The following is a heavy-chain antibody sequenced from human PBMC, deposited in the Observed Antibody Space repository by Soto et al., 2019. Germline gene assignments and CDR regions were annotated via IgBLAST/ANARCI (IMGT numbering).Heavy chain of an antibody. J-gene: IGHJ3*01. V-gene: IGHV3-74*01. CDR3: ARSPPGTYGAFDH. Sequence: EVQLVDSGGGLVQPGGSLRLSCAASEFNFRSYWMHWVRHSPGQGLVWVSRISGDGSSTTYADSVRGRFTSSRDNAKNTVYVQMYSLRAEDTAVYYCARSPPGTYGAFDHWGQGTMVTVSS. CDR2: ISGDGSST. D-gene: IGHD1-7*01. CDR1: EFNFRSYW.